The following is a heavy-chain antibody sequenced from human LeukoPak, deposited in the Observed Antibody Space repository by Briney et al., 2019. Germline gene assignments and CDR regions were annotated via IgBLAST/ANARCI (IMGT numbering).Heavy chain of an antibody. V-gene: IGHV4-59*01. J-gene: IGHJ4*02. D-gene: IGHD6-19*01. Sequence: SGTLSLTCTVSGDSISTYYWSWIRKPPGKGLEWIGHIYNSGSTNYSPSLKSRVTISVDTSKNQFSLKLSSVTAADTAVYYCARFKRAGGWSYFDYWGQGTLVTVSS. CDR3: ARFKRAGGWSYFDY. CDR2: IYNSGST. CDR1: GDSISTYY.